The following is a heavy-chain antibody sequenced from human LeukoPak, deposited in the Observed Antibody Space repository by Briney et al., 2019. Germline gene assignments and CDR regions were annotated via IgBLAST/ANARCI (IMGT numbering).Heavy chain of an antibody. D-gene: IGHD3-10*01. V-gene: IGHV3-48*03. CDR3: ARDRGVMTTDAFDI. CDR2: ISSSGTTT. Sequence: PGGSLRLSCAASGFTFSRYEVNWVRQAPGKGLEWVSYISSSGTTTYYADSVKGQFTIPRDNANNSLYLQMNSLRGEDTALYYCARDRGVMTTDAFDIWGQGTMVTVSS. J-gene: IGHJ3*02. CDR1: GFTFSRYE.